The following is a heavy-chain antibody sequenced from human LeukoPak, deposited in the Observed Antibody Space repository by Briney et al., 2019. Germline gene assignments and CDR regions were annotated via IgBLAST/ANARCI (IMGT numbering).Heavy chain of an antibody. CDR2: PFYSGST. CDR1: GGSISGYY. J-gene: IGHJ4*02. V-gene: IGHV4-59*01. D-gene: IGHD3-10*01. CDR3: ATVAVIRGVTYFDY. Sequence: SETLSLTCTVSGGSISGYYWSWIRQPPGKGLEWIAYPFYSGSTDYNPSLESRVTISVDTPKNQFSLKLRSVTAADTAVYYCATVAVIRGVTYFDYWGQGTLVTVSS.